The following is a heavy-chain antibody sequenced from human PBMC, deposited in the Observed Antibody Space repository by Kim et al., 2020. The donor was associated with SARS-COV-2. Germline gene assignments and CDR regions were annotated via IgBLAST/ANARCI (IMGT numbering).Heavy chain of an antibody. CDR2: IDRSSSTI. D-gene: IGHD5-12*01. CDR1: GFMFSFYN. V-gene: IGHV3-48*02. Sequence: GGSLRLSCAGSGFMFSFYNMNWLRQAPGKGLQWLSHIDRSSSTIYYADSVKGRFTISRDNAQNSLYLQMNYLSDEDTAVYYCARDDNNGYDHWGQGTLVTVSS. CDR3: ARDDNNGYDH. J-gene: IGHJ5*02.